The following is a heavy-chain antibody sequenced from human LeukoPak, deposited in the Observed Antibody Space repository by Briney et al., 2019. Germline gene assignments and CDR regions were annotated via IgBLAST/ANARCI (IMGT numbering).Heavy chain of an antibody. Sequence: SQTLSLTCTVSGDSISSGSYYWSWIRQPAGKGLEWIGRIYTSGSTDYNPSLKSRVTISVDTSKNQFSLKLSSVTAADTAVYYCAKDRGDGYNSGYFVYWSQGTLVTVSS. CDR1: GDSISSGSYY. CDR3: AKDRGDGYNSGYFVY. CDR2: IYTSGST. V-gene: IGHV4-61*02. J-gene: IGHJ4*02. D-gene: IGHD5-24*01.